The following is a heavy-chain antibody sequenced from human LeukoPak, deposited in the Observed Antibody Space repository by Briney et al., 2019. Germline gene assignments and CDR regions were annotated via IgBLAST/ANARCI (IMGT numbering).Heavy chain of an antibody. J-gene: IGHJ5*02. CDR1: GGAISSGDYY. Sequence: SETLSLTCTVSGGAISSGDYYWNWIRQPPGKGLEWIGYIYYSGSTYYNPSLKSRVNISVDMSKNQFSLKLSSVTAADTAVYYCARGGDTFTIIITWGQGTLVTVSS. D-gene: IGHD3-16*01. CDR2: IYYSGST. V-gene: IGHV4-30-4*08. CDR3: ARGGDTFTIIIT.